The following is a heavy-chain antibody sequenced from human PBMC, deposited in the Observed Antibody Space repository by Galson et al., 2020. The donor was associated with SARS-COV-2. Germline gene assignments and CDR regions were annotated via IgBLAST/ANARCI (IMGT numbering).Heavy chain of an antibody. V-gene: IGHV3-13*01. J-gene: IGHJ6*03. D-gene: IGHD4-4*01. CDR3: ARGDHDYSNYCYDYYMDV. CDR1: GFTFSSYD. Sequence: GGSLRLSCAASGFTFSSYDMHWVRQAPGKGLEWVSAIGTAGDTHYTASVKGRFTISRENAKNHLYLQMNSQRAGDTAVYYCARGDHDYSNYCYDYYMDVWGKGTTVTVSS. CDR2: IGTAGDT.